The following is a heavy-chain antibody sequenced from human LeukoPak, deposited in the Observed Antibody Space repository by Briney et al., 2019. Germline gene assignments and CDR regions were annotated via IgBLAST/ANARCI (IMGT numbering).Heavy chain of an antibody. CDR2: ISGRGDST. Sequence: GGSLRLSCAASGFTFSNYGMSWVRQAPGKGLEWVSAISGRGDSTYYADSVKGRFTISRDNSKNTLYLQMNGLRAEDTAIYYCADSGIVGASGFFDYWGQGTLVTVSS. J-gene: IGHJ4*02. D-gene: IGHD1-26*01. CDR1: GFTFSNYG. CDR3: ADSGIVGASGFFDY. V-gene: IGHV3-23*01.